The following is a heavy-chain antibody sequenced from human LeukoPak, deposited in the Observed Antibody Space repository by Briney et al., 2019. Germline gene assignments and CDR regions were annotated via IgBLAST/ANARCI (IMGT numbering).Heavy chain of an antibody. Sequence: PGRSLRLSCAASGFTFSSYAMHWVRQAPGKGLEWVAVISYDGSNKYYADSVKGRFIISRDNSKNTLYLQMNSLRAEDTAVYYCARGRNQLLLYYYGMDVWGQGTTVTVSS. CDR2: ISYDGSNK. CDR1: GFTFSSYA. V-gene: IGHV3-30-3*01. CDR3: ARGRNQLLLYYYGMDV. D-gene: IGHD2-2*01. J-gene: IGHJ6*02.